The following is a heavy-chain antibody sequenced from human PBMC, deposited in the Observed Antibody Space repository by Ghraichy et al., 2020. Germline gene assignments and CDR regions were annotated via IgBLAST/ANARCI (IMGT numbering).Heavy chain of an antibody. CDR1: GGSVSSGSYY. J-gene: IGHJ5*02. CDR2: IYYSGST. V-gene: IGHV4-61*01. Sequence: SQTLSLTCTVSGGSVSSGSYYWSWIRQPPGKGLEWIGYIYYSGSTNYNPSLKSRVTISVDTSKNQFSLKLSSVTAADTAVYYCARIHIVVVPARFDPWGQGTLVTVSS. CDR3: ARIHIVVVPARFDP. D-gene: IGHD2-2*01.